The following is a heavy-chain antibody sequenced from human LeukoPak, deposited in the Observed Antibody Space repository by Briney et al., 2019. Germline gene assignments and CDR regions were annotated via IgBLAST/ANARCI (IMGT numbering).Heavy chain of an antibody. D-gene: IGHD3-16*01. CDR3: ARRLSGPLDY. CDR2: IYYSGST. CDR1: GGSISSSNYY. Sequence: SETLSLTCTVSGGSISSSNYYWGWIRQPPGKGLEWIGSIYYSGSTYYNPSLKSRVTISVDTSKNQFSPKLSSVTAADTAVYYRARRLSGPLDYWGQGTLVTVSS. V-gene: IGHV4-39*01. J-gene: IGHJ4*02.